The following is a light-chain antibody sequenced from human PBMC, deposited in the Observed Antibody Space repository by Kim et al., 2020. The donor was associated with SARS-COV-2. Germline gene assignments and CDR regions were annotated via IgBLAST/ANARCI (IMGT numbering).Light chain of an antibody. Sequence: QAVVTQEPSLTVSPGGTVTLTCASSTGAVTSTYYPNWFQQKPGQAPRPLIYSTANRHSWTPARFSGSLLGGKAALTLSGVQPEDEAEYYCLLFYSGAQFFGGGTQLTVL. V-gene: IGLV7-43*01. CDR2: STA. J-gene: IGLJ2*01. CDR3: LLFYSGAQF. CDR1: TGAVTSTYY.